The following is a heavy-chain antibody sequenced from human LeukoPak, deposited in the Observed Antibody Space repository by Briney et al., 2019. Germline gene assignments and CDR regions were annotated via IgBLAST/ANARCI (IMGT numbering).Heavy chain of an antibody. CDR3: ARAGVIAARSYFDY. CDR2: LSGNGGFT. CDR1: GFTFSDYA. V-gene: IGHV3-64*01. D-gene: IGHD6-6*01. Sequence: GGSLRLSCAASGFTFSDYAMHWVRQAPGKGLEYVSSLSGNGGFTYYENSVKGRFTISRDNSKNTLYLQMGSLRAEDMAVYYCARAGVIAARSYFDYWGQGTLVTVSS. J-gene: IGHJ4*02.